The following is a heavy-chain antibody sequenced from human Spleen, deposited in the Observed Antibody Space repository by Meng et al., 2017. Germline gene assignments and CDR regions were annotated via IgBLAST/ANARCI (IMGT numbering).Heavy chain of an antibody. CDR1: GGSVSSGSYY. Sequence: SETLSLTCTVSGGSVSSGSYYWSWIRQPPGKGLEWIGYIYYSGSTNYNPSLKSRVTISVDTSKNQFSLKLSSVTAADTAVYYCASSQYYDSSGYMTRYWGQGTLVTVSS. J-gene: IGHJ4*02. CDR2: IYYSGST. D-gene: IGHD3-22*01. V-gene: IGHV4-61*01. CDR3: ASSQYYDSSGYMTRY.